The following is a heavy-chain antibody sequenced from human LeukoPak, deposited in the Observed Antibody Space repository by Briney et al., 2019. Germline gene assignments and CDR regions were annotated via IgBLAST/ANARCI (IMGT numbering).Heavy chain of an antibody. J-gene: IGHJ6*03. CDR2: NSSSSSYI. CDR3: ARDAGIVPAAIRYYYYMDV. CDR1: GFTFSSYS. V-gene: IGHV3-21*01. D-gene: IGHD2-2*02. Sequence: PGGSLRLSCAASGFTFSSYSMNWVRQAPGKGLEWVSSNSSSSSYIYYADSVKGRFTISRDNAKNSLYLQMNSLRAEDTAVYYCARDAGIVPAAIRYYYYMDVWGKGTTVTVSS.